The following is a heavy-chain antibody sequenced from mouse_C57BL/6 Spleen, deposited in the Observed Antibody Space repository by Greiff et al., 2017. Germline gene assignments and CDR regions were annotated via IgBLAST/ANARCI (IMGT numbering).Heavy chain of an antibody. D-gene: IGHD4-1*01. Sequence: EVQLVESEGGLVQPGSSMKLSCTASGFTFSDYYMAWVRQVPEKGLEWVANINYDGSSTYYLDSLKSRFIISRDNAKNILYLQMSSLKSEDTATYYCARTSSWDYFDYWGQGTTLTVSS. V-gene: IGHV5-16*01. CDR1: GFTFSDYY. J-gene: IGHJ2*01. CDR2: INYDGSST. CDR3: ARTSSWDYFDY.